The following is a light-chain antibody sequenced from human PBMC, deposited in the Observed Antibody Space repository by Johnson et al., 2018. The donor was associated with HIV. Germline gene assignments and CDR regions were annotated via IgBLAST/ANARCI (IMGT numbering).Light chain of an antibody. CDR1: RSNIGNNY. CDR2: EDN. J-gene: IGLJ1*01. Sequence: QSVLTQPPSVSAAPGQRVTISCSGGRSNIGNNYVSWYQQFPGAAPKLLIYEDNKRPSGIPDRFSGSKSGTSATLGITGLQTGDEADYYCGTWDSSLSAGGYVFGTGTKVTVL. CDR3: GTWDSSLSAGGYV. V-gene: IGLV1-51*02.